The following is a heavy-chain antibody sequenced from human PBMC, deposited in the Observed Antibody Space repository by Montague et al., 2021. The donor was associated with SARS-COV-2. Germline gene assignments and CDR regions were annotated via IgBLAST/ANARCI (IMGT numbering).Heavy chain of an antibody. V-gene: IGHV4-59*02. CDR1: GDSARTNY. CDR3: ATGEGNYGWRYYFDY. D-gene: IGHD3-10*01. Sequence: SETLSLTCTVSGDSARTNYWTWIRQPPGNGFEWIGYVDNSDSTNYNASLMSRVTISVDTSKKQFSLKLNSVSAADTAVYYCATGEGNYGWRYYFDYWGRGTLVTVSS. CDR2: VDNSDST. J-gene: IGHJ4*02.